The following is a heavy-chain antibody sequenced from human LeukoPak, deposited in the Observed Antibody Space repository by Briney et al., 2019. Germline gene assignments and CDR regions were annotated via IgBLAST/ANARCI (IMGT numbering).Heavy chain of an antibody. V-gene: IGHV4-4*07. Sequence: PSETLSLTCTVSGASMSSYYWSWIRQPAGKGLEWIGRIYSSGTTNYNPSLKSRVTMSVDTSKNQFSLRLSSVTAADTAVYYCAADYDSSGYRRVFDSWGQGTLVTVSS. CDR3: AADYDSSGYRRVFDS. CDR1: GASMSSYY. J-gene: IGHJ4*02. CDR2: IYSSGTT. D-gene: IGHD3-22*01.